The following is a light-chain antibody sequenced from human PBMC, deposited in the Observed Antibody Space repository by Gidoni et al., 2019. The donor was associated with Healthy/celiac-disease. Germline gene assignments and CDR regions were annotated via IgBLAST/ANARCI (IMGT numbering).Light chain of an antibody. J-gene: IGLJ3*02. Sequence: SSELTQDPAVSVALGPTVRITCQGASLRSHYASWYPQNPVQAPVLLIYGKNNRPSGIPDRFSGSSSGNTASLAITGAQAEDEADYYCNSRDNSGSHWVFGGGTKLTV. CDR2: GKN. CDR1: SLRSHY. V-gene: IGLV3-19*01. CDR3: NSRDNSGSHWV.